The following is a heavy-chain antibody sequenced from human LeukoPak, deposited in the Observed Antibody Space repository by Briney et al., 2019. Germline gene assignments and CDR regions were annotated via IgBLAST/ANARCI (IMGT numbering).Heavy chain of an antibody. CDR3: ARVQAVFQNFDY. Sequence: GGSLRLSCAASGFTVSSSYISWVRQAPGKGLEWVSVMYSGGNTYYADSVKGRFTISRDKSKNTLYLQMNSLRGEDTAVYHCARVQAVFQNFDYWGQGTLVTVSS. V-gene: IGHV3-66*01. J-gene: IGHJ4*02. CDR1: GFTVSSSY. CDR2: MYSGGNT.